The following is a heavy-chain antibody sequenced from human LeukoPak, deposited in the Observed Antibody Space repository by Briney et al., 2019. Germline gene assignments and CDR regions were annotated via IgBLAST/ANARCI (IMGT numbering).Heavy chain of an antibody. Sequence: GGSLRLSCAASGFTFSSSWMHWVRQAPGKGLVWVSRINGDGSSTNYADSVKGRFTISRDNAKNTLYLQMNSLRAEDTAVYYCARGVGVVNGGDYWGQGTLVTVSS. J-gene: IGHJ4*02. V-gene: IGHV3-74*01. CDR1: GFTFSSSW. D-gene: IGHD2-21*01. CDR3: ARGVGVVNGGDY. CDR2: INGDGSST.